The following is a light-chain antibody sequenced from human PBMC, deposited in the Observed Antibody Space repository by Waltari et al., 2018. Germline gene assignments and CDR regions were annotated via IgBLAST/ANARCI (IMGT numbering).Light chain of an antibody. CDR3: ATWDASLNMMI. CDR2: RNN. V-gene: IGLV1-44*01. CDR1: SSNIGSVT. Sequence: QSVLTQPPSASGTPGKRVTISCSGSSSNIGSVTVNWYQQLPGTAPKLFIYRNNQRPSGVPDRFSGSKSGTSASLAISGLQSEDEADYYCATWDASLNMMIFGGGTKLTVL. J-gene: IGLJ2*01.